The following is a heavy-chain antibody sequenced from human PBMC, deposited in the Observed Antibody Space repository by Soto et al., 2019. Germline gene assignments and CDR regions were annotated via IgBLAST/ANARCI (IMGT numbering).Heavy chain of an antibody. CDR2: ISGSGGNT. V-gene: IGHV3-23*01. Sequence: GGSLRLSCAASGFTFSSYAMSWVRQAPGKGLEWVSAISGSGGNTYYTHSVKGRFTISRDNSKNTLYLQMNSLRAEDPALYYCAKGPTTFGVVIIPDYYYGMYVWGQGTTVTVSS. D-gene: IGHD3-3*01. J-gene: IGHJ6*02. CDR1: GFTFSSYA. CDR3: AKGPTTFGVVIIPDYYYGMYV.